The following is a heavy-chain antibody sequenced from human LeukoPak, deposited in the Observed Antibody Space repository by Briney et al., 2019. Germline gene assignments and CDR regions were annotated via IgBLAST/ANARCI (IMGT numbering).Heavy chain of an antibody. CDR2: ISSSSSYI. D-gene: IGHD4-17*01. CDR1: GFTFSSYS. V-gene: IGHV3-21*04. J-gene: IGHJ4*02. CDR3: AKVYSWGDYNGRYFDY. Sequence: PGGSLRLSCAASGFTFSSYSMNWVRQAPGKGLEWVPSISSSSSYIYYADSVKGRFTISRDNAKNSLYLQMNSLRAEDTALYYCAKVYSWGDYNGRYFDYWGQGTLVTVSS.